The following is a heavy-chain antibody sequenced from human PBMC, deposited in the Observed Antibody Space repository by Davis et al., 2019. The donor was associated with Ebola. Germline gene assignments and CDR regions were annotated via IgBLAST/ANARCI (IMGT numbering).Heavy chain of an antibody. D-gene: IGHD1-26*01. J-gene: IGHJ5*02. V-gene: IGHV1-18*01. CDR1: GYTFTSYG. CDR2: ISAYNGNT. CDR3: ARGTKVVGADYWFDP. Sequence: ASVKVSCKASGYTFTSYGISWVRQAPGQGLEWMGWISAYNGNTNYAQKLQGRVTMTTDTSTSTAYMELRSLRSDDTAVYYCARGTKVVGADYWFDPWGQGTLVTVSS.